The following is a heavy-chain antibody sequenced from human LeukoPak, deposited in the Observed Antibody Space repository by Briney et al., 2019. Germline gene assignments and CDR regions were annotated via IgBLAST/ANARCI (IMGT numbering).Heavy chain of an antibody. CDR1: GYTFTSYG. V-gene: IGHV1-2*02. CDR3: ARVAPPYYSGYFDL. CDR2: IDPNSGGT. Sequence: GASVKVSCKASGYTFTSYGISWVRQAPGQGLEWMGWIDPNSGGTNYAQKFQGRVTLTRDTSISTAYMELSRLKSDDTAFYYCARVAPPYYSGYFDLWGRGTLVAVSS. J-gene: IGHJ2*01. D-gene: IGHD3-16*01.